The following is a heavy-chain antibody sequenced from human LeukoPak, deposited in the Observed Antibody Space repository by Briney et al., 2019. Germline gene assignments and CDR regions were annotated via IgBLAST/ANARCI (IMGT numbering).Heavy chain of an antibody. Sequence: PGGSLRLSCSGSGFTFTNYVMAWVRQAPGKGLEWVSSIRLGGGLTHSADPVKGRFIISRDMNTLFLQMNNLRPEDTAMYYCARKITMVRGPLIKGYFDLWGRGTLVSVSS. J-gene: IGHJ2*01. V-gene: IGHV3-23*01. CDR1: GFTFTNYV. D-gene: IGHD3-10*01. CDR2: IRLGGGLT. CDR3: ARKITMVRGPLIKGYFDL.